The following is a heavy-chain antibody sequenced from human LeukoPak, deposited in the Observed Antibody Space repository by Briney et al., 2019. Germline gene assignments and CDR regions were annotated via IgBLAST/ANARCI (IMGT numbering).Heavy chain of an antibody. CDR3: ARGSYGSGSYYGY. J-gene: IGHJ4*02. D-gene: IGHD3-10*01. CDR1: GFTFSSYE. CDR2: ISYDGSNK. V-gene: IGHV3-30*04. Sequence: PGGSLRLSCAASGFTFSSYEMNWVRQAPGKGLEWVAVISYDGSNKYYADSVKGRFTISRDNSKNTLYLQMNSLRAEDTAVYYCARGSYGSGSYYGYWGQGALVTVSS.